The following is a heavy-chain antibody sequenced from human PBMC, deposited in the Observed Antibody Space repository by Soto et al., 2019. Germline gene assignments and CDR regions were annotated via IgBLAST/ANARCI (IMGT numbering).Heavy chain of an antibody. J-gene: IGHJ4*02. D-gene: IGHD2-15*01. CDR3: ARETPSFDS. Sequence: GGSLRLSCAASGFTFSDYPMNWVRQAPGKGLEWASSIRTISSAIYFADSVRGRFTISRDNARNSLYLQMTSLRDEDTAVYYCARETPSFDSWGQGTLVTVSS. V-gene: IGHV3-48*02. CDR2: IRTISSAI. CDR1: GFTFSDYP.